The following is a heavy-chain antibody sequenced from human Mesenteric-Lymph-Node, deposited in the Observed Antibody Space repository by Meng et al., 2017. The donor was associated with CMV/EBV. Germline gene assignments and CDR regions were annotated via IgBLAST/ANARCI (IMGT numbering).Heavy chain of an antibody. CDR2: LHHSGTT. Sequence: QLPDSDQRPAKHSDTPALSCIFSCDPSSNSTYYWTWIRQPPGKGLEWIGRLHHSGTTYYNPSLKGRLTISVDTSANLFSLRLTTVTAADTATYYCARRGNNDSDYSEYWGQGTLVTVSS. CDR3: ARRGNNDSDYSEY. V-gene: IGHV4-39*01. J-gene: IGHJ4*02. D-gene: IGHD3-22*01. CDR1: CDPSSNSTYY.